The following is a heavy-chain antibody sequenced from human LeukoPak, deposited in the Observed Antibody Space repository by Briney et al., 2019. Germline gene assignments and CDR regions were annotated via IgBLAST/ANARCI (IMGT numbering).Heavy chain of an antibody. CDR2: ISSSGSTI. J-gene: IGHJ6*03. CDR1: GFTFSSYE. V-gene: IGHV3-48*03. D-gene: IGHD6-13*01. CDR3: ARRTIYRAAADLYYYYYMDV. Sequence: GGSLRLSCAASGFTFSSYEMNWVRQAPGKGLEWVSYISSSGSTIYYADSVKGRFTISRDNAKNSLYLQMNSLRAEDTAVYYCARRTIYRAAADLYYYYYMDVWGKGTTVTVSS.